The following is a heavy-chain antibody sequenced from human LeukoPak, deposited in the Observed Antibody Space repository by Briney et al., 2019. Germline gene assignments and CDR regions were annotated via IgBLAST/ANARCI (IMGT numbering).Heavy chain of an antibody. D-gene: IGHD6-19*01. CDR1: GFTFSNYG. V-gene: IGHV3-33*08. CDR2: IWSDASGT. J-gene: IGHJ4*02. Sequence: GWSLRLSCAASGFTFSNYGIHWVRQAPGKGLEWVAAIWSDASGTKYAEAVKGRFTISRDNSKNTLYLLVDSLRAEDTAVYYCARVFSGSGSTGSFDYWGQGTLVTASS. CDR3: ARVFSGSGSTGSFDY.